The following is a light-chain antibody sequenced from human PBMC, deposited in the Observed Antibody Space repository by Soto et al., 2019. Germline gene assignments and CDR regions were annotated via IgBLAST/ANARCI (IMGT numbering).Light chain of an antibody. Sequence: DIGRSSSRSSHSASVEDSVTITCRASQSVDSYLSWYQQKPGKAPNLLIYAASILHSGVPSRFGGSGSGTDFTLTISSLQPEDPGTYYGRRSYSTAETFVQGPQVDNK. CDR3: RRSYSTAET. CDR2: AAS. J-gene: IGKJ1*01. V-gene: IGKV1-39*01. CDR1: QSVDSY.